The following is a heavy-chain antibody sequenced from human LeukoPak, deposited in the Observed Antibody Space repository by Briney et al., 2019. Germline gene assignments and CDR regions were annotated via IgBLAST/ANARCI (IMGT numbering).Heavy chain of an antibody. D-gene: IGHD6-25*01. V-gene: IGHV3-74*01. Sequence: GGSLRLSCAASEFTFSAYWMHWVRQAPGKGLVWVSRIRGDRSMTNYADSVKGRFTISRDNAKNTLYLQMNSLRLEDTAVYYCARENLAAAADYWGQGTVVTVSS. J-gene: IGHJ4*02. CDR2: IRGDRSMT. CDR1: EFTFSAYW. CDR3: ARENLAAAADY.